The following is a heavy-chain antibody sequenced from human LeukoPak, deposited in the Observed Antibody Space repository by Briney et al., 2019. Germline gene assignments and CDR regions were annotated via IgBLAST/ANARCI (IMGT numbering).Heavy chain of an antibody. Sequence: GGSLRLSCAASGFTFSSYAMHWVRQAPGKGLEYVSAISSNGGSTYYANSVKGRFTIPRDNSKNTLYLQMGSLRAEDMAVYYCARGAYYDILSETDYWGQGTLVTVSS. CDR2: ISSNGGST. D-gene: IGHD3-9*01. CDR3: ARGAYYDILSETDY. V-gene: IGHV3-64*01. CDR1: GFTFSSYA. J-gene: IGHJ4*02.